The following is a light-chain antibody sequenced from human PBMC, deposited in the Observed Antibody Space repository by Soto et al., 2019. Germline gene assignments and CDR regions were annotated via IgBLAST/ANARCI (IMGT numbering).Light chain of an antibody. CDR2: DAS. CDR3: QQSYYNPT. CDR1: QSVSNY. V-gene: IGKV1-39*01. J-gene: IGKJ1*01. Sequence: DIQMTQSPSSLSASVGDRVTITCRASQSVSNYLHWYQQKPGKAPNLLIYDASTLQSGVPSRFSGSGSGTDFTLTISSLQREDIATYYCQQSYYNPTFGQGTKVEIK.